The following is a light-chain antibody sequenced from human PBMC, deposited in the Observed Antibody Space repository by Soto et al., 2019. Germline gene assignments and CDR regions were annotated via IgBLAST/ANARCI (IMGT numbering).Light chain of an antibody. CDR3: QSYDSSLSAYV. Sequence: VLTQPPSVSGAPGQRVTISCTGSSSNIGAGYDVHWYQQLPGSAPKLLIYDNTNRPSGVPDRFSGSKSGTSASLAITGLQAEDEADFHCQSYDSSLSAYVFGTGTKLTVL. CDR2: DNT. J-gene: IGLJ1*01. CDR1: SSNIGAGYD. V-gene: IGLV1-40*01.